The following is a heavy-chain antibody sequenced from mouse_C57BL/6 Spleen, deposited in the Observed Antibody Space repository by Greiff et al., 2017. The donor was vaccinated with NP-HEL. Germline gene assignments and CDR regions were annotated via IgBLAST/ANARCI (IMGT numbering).Heavy chain of an antibody. J-gene: IGHJ2*01. Sequence: EVKLMESGGGLVQPGGSLSLSCAASGFTFTDYYMSWVRQPPGKALEWLGFIRNKANGYTTEYSASVKGRFTISRDNSQSILYLQMNALRAEDSATYYCARSSILGGYYFDYWGQGTTLTVSS. CDR3: ARSSILGGYYFDY. D-gene: IGHD2-3*01. V-gene: IGHV7-3*01. CDR2: IRNKANGYTT. CDR1: GFTFTDYY.